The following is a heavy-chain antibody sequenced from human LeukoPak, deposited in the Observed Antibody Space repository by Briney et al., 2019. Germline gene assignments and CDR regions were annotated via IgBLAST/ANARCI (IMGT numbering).Heavy chain of an antibody. D-gene: IGHD4-17*01. CDR1: GYSISSGYY. Sequence: SETLSLTCTVSGYSISSGYYWDWIRQPPGKGLEWIGSLDQTRRTTYYNPSLESRVTISVDTSKNQFSLKLSSVTAADTAVYYCARSSIYGDYVDDAFDIWGQGTMVTVSS. V-gene: IGHV4-38-2*02. J-gene: IGHJ3*02. CDR3: ARSSIYGDYVDDAFDI. CDR2: LDQTRRTT.